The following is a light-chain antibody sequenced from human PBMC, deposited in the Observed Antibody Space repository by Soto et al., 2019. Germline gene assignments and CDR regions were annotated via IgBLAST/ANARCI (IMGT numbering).Light chain of an antibody. Sequence: EIVLTQSPGTLSLSPGERATLSCSASQSVDSIYLAWYQQQPGQAPRLLIYGASSRATGIPGRFSGSGSGTDFSLTISRLEPEDFAVYYCQQYGGSPLLTFGPGTNVEIK. CDR2: GAS. CDR3: QQYGGSPLLT. CDR1: QSVDSIY. J-gene: IGKJ3*01. V-gene: IGKV3-20*01.